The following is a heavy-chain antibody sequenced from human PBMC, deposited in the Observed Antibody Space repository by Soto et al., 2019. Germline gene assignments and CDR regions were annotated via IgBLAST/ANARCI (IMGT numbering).Heavy chain of an antibody. V-gene: IGHV5-10-1*01. CDR1: VYKFTALL. J-gene: IGHJ5*02. Sequence: GEPLKISCKASVYKFTALLIHWVRQIPGKGLEWLGKIDPSDSYTNSSPSFEGHVTISTDNSITTAYLQWSSLRASDTALYFCARVHKNWFDAWAQGTMVTVSS. CDR2: IDPSDSYT. CDR3: ARVHKNWFDA.